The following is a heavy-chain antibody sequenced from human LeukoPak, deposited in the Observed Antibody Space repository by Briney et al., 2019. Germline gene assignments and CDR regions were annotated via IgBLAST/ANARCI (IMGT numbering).Heavy chain of an antibody. CDR2: ISYDGSNK. J-gene: IGHJ6*02. D-gene: IGHD3-22*01. CDR1: GFTFSSFG. V-gene: IGHV3-30*18. Sequence: PGGSLGLSCAASGFTFSSFGMHWVRQAPGKGLEWVAVISYDGSNKYYADSVKGRFTISRDNSKNTLYLQMNSLRGEDTAVYYCAKADFDSSGYSYGMDVWGQGTTVTVSS. CDR3: AKADFDSSGYSYGMDV.